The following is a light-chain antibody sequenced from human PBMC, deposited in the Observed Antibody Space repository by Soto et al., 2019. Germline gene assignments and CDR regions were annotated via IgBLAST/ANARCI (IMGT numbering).Light chain of an antibody. CDR2: GAS. Sequence: EIVLTQSPGTLSLSPGERATLPCRASQGVSSASLAWYHQKPGQAPRPLTYGASSRATGIPDRFSGSGSGTDFTLTISRLEPEDFAVYYCQQYGSSPLITFGQGTRLEIK. CDR1: QGVSSAS. V-gene: IGKV3-20*01. J-gene: IGKJ5*01. CDR3: QQYGSSPLIT.